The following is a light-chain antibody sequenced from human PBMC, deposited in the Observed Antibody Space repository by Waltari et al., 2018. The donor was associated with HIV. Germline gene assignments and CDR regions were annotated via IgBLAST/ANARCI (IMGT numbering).Light chain of an antibody. Sequence: QSALTQPPSASGSPGQSVPLSCTGTSSAVGNYNYVSWYQQHPGKAPKLMIYEVNKRPSGVPDRFSGSKSGNTASLTVSGLQAEDEAEYYCSSYAATNTLVFGGGTKVTVL. J-gene: IGLJ3*02. CDR2: EVN. CDR1: SSAVGNYNY. V-gene: IGLV2-8*01. CDR3: SSYAATNTLV.